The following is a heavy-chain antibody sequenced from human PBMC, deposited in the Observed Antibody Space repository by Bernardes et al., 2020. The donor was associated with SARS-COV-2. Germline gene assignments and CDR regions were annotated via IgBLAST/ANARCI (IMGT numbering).Heavy chain of an antibody. D-gene: IGHD3-10*01. CDR3: ATSSVMVRGVSWFDP. Sequence: GGSLRLSCAASGFDFGHYYMNWIRQAPGKGLEWISYISSSGGALNYADSVKGRFTISRDNANNLLYLQLSSLRAEDTAVYHCATSSVMVRGVSWFDPWGQGTLVTVSS. V-gene: IGHV3-11*01. CDR1: GFDFGHYY. CDR2: ISSSGGAL. J-gene: IGHJ5*02.